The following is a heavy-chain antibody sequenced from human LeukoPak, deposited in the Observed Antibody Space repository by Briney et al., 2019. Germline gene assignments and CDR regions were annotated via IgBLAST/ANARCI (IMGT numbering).Heavy chain of an antibody. CDR1: GGSISGYF. CDR2: IHTIET. D-gene: IGHD3-16*01. V-gene: IGHV4-4*09. Sequence: KSSETLSLTCTISGGSISGYFGTWIRQASGKGLEWIGYIHTIETKYNPSLQSRVSMSIDTSKNQFSLNLRSVTAADTAVYYCAGGLRDEERYYKYYYMDVWGKGPRSPSP. J-gene: IGHJ6*03. CDR3: AGGLRDEERYYKYYYMDV.